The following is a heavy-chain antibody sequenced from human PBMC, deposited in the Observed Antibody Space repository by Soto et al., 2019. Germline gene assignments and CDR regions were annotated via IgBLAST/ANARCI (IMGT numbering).Heavy chain of an antibody. D-gene: IGHD1-26*01. CDR2: IYHSGSS. Sequence: QVQLQESGPGLVKPSGTLSLTCAVSGGSISSNNWWSWVRQPPGRGLEWIGEIYHSGSSNYNTSLKSRVTISVDKSKNQLSLNLNSVTAADTAVYYCARRVVGATSWFDPWGQGTLVTVSS. J-gene: IGHJ5*02. V-gene: IGHV4-4*02. CDR1: GGSISSNNW. CDR3: ARRVVGATSWFDP.